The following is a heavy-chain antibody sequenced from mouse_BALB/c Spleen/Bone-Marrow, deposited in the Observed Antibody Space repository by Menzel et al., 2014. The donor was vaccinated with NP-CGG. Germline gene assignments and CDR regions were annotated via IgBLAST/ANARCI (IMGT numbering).Heavy chain of an antibody. CDR3: ARPLNWDPYAMDY. D-gene: IGHD4-1*02. Sequence: QVTLKECGPELVKPGASVKISCKASGYAFSSSWMNWVKQRPGHGLEWIGRIYPGDGDTKYNGKFKGKATLTADKSSSTAYMQLSSLTSVDSAVYFCARPLNWDPYAMDYWGQGTSVTVSS. V-gene: IGHV1-82*01. CDR1: GYAFSSSW. CDR2: IYPGDGDT. J-gene: IGHJ4*01.